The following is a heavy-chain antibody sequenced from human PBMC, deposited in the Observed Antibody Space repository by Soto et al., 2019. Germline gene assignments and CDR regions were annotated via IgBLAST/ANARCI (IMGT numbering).Heavy chain of an antibody. CDR2: IIPIFGTA. D-gene: IGHD6-19*01. CDR1: GGTFSSYA. Sequence: AASVKVSCKASGGTFSSYAISWVRQAPGQGLEWMGGIIPIFGTANYAQKFQGRVTITADKSTSTAYMELSSLRSEDTAVYYCASLSRAVAGTAYFDYWGQGTLVTVSS. J-gene: IGHJ4*02. V-gene: IGHV1-69*06. CDR3: ASLSRAVAGTAYFDY.